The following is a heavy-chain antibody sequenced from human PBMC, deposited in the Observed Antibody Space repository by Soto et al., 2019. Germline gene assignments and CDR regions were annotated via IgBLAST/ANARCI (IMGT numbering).Heavy chain of an antibody. CDR3: ARGDFWSGSYYFDY. Sequence: SETLSLTCTVSGGSISSYYWSWIRQPPGKGLEWIGYIYYSGSTNYNPSLKSRVTISVDTSKNQFSLKLSSVTAADTAVYYCARGDFWSGSYYFDYWGQGTLVTVSS. D-gene: IGHD3-3*01. J-gene: IGHJ4*02. CDR2: IYYSGST. CDR1: GGSISSYY. V-gene: IGHV4-59*01.